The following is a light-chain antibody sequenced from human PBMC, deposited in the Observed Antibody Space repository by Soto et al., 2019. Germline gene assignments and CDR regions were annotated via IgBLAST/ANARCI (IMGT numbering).Light chain of an antibody. CDR2: DVR. Sequence: QSVLTQPASVSGSPGQSITISCTGTSSDVGGYNYVSWYQQHPGKATKLMIYDVRNRPSGVSNRFSGSKSVNTASLTISGLQAGDEADYYCSSYTTVSTYVFGTGTKVTVL. J-gene: IGLJ1*01. V-gene: IGLV2-14*01. CDR3: SSYTTVSTYV. CDR1: SSDVGGYNY.